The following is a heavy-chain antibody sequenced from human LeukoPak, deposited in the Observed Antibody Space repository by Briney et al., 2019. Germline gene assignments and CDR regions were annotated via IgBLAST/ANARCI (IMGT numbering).Heavy chain of an antibody. J-gene: IGHJ4*02. Sequence: PSETLSLTCAVYGGSFSGYYWSWIRQPPGKGLEWIGEINHSGSTDYNPSLKSRVTISVDTSKNQFSLKLSSVTAADTAVCYCARPQGWLGTQPFDYWGQGTLVTVSS. CDR3: ARPQGWLGTQPFDY. V-gene: IGHV4-34*01. D-gene: IGHD6-19*01. CDR2: INHSGST. CDR1: GGSFSGYY.